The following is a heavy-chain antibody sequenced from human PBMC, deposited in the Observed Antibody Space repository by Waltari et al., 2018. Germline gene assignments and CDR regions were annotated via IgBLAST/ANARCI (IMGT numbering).Heavy chain of an antibody. V-gene: IGHV4-59*01. CDR3: ARSYDFWSGYPLDY. CDR1: GDSINNYY. D-gene: IGHD3-3*01. CDR2: IAYNGRT. J-gene: IGHJ4*02. Sequence: QVQLQESGPGLVKPSETLSLTCAVSGDSINNYYWAWIRQPPGKELEWIGYIAYNGRTNYTPSLRSRVTISVDTSKTRFSLKLSSVTAADTAVYYCARSYDFWSGYPLDYWGQGTLVTVSS.